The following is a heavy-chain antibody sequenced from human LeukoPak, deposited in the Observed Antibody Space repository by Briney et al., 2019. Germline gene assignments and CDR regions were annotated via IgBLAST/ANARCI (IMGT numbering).Heavy chain of an antibody. Sequence: SGGSLRLSCAASGFSVSTNYMSWVRQAPGKGLEWVSVIFTNGNTNYADSVKGRFTISRDNSKNTLYLQMNSLRPEDSAVYYCASDSGYDHHGLFDYWGQGTLVTVSS. D-gene: IGHD5-12*01. V-gene: IGHV3-66*02. CDR3: ASDSGYDHHGLFDY. J-gene: IGHJ4*02. CDR2: IFTNGNT. CDR1: GFSVSTNY.